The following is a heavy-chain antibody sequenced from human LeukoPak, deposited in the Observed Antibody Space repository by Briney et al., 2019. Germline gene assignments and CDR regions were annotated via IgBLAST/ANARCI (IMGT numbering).Heavy chain of an antibody. Sequence: GGSLRLFCAASGFTFSSYEMNWVRQAPGKGLEWVSYISSSGSTIYYADSVKGRFTISRDNAKNSLYLQMNSLRAEDTAVYYCARVFDDSSGYYLYYFDYWGQGTLVTVSS. V-gene: IGHV3-48*03. CDR2: ISSSGSTI. J-gene: IGHJ4*02. CDR1: GFTFSSYE. D-gene: IGHD3-22*01. CDR3: ARVFDDSSGYYLYYFDY.